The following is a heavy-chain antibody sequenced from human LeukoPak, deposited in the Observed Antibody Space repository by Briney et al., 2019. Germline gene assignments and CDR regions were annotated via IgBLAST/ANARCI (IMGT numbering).Heavy chain of an antibody. V-gene: IGHV4-61*02. Sequence: SSETLSLTCTVYGGSISSGSYYWSWIRQPAGKGLEWIGRIYTSGSTNYNPSLKSRVTISVDTSKNQFSLKLSSVTAADTAVYYCARSSGYYFEYFHHWGQGTLVTVSS. CDR1: GGSISSGSYY. CDR2: IYTSGST. J-gene: IGHJ1*01. D-gene: IGHD3-22*01. CDR3: ARSSGYYFEYFHH.